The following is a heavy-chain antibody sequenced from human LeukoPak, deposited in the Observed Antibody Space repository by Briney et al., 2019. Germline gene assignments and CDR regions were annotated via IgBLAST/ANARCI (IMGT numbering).Heavy chain of an antibody. Sequence: PGGSLRLSCAASGFTFSSYWMSWVRQAPGKGLEWVANIKQDGSEKYYVDSVKGRFTISRDNAKNSLYLQMNSLRAEDTAVYYCARDVGRRGARGNFDYWGQGTLVTVSS. CDR2: IKQDGSEK. CDR3: ARDVGRRGARGNFDY. CDR1: GFTFSSYW. D-gene: IGHD3-10*01. V-gene: IGHV3-7*01. J-gene: IGHJ4*02.